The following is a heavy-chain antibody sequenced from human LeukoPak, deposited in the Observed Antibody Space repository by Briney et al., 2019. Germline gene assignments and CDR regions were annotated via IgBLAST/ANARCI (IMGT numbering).Heavy chain of an antibody. V-gene: IGHV3-21*01. CDR1: GFTFSSYS. CDR3: ARDAHYDFWSGYYSTWPLGY. J-gene: IGHJ4*02. CDR2: ISSSSSYI. Sequence: GGSLRLSCAASGFTFSSYSMNWVRQAPGKGLKWVSSISSSSSYIYYADSVKGRFTISRDNAKNSLYLQMNSLRAEDTAVYYCARDAHYDFWSGYYSTWPLGYWGQGTLVTVSS. D-gene: IGHD3-3*01.